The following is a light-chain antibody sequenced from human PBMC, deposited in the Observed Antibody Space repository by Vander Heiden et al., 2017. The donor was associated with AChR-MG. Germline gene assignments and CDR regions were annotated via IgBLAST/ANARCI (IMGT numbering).Light chain of an antibody. Sequence: QSALTQPPSASGSPGQSVTISCTGTSSDVGSYKYVSWYQQHPGRAPKLIIYEVSSEVTKRPAGVPDRFSGSKSGNTASLTVSGLQAEDEADYYCSSNAGSRVVFGGGTKLTVL. CDR1: SSDVGSYKY. J-gene: IGLJ2*01. V-gene: IGLV2-8*01. CDR2: EVSSEVT. CDR3: SSNAGSRVV.